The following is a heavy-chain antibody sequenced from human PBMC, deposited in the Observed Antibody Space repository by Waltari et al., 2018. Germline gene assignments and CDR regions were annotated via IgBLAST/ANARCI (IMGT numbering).Heavy chain of an antibody. CDR3: ASLLPENYDSSGYYEDY. CDR2: IYTSGST. Sequence: QVQLQESGPGLVKPSETLSLTCTVSGGSISSYYWSWIRQPAGKGLEWIGRIYTSGSTNDNPSLKSRVTMSVDTSKNQFSLKLSSVTAADTAVYYCASLLPENYDSSGYYEDYWGQGTLVTVSS. V-gene: IGHV4-4*07. D-gene: IGHD3-22*01. CDR1: GGSISSYY. J-gene: IGHJ4*02.